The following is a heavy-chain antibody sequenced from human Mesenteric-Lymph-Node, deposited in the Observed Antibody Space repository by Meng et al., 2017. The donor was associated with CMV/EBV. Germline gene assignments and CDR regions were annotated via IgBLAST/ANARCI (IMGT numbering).Heavy chain of an antibody. CDR1: GGSFSGYY. D-gene: IGHD6-13*01. Sequence: SQTLSLTCAVYGGSFSGYYWSWIRQPPGKGLEWLGEINHSGSTNYNPSLKSRVTISVDTSKNQFSLKLNSVTAADTAVYYCARAPGIAAAGENNWFDPWGQGTLVTVSS. V-gene: IGHV4-34*01. CDR2: INHSGST. CDR3: ARAPGIAAAGENNWFDP. J-gene: IGHJ5*02.